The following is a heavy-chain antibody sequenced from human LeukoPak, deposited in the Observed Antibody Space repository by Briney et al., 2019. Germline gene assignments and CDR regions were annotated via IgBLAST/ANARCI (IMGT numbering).Heavy chain of an antibody. D-gene: IGHD3-10*01. J-gene: IGHJ3*02. CDR3: ARGRSITLLRGVAMSDGFDI. CDR2: TDTSGNYI. CDR1: GFTFSNYG. V-gene: IGHV3-21*01. Sequence: GGSLRLSCTASGFTFSNYGMNWVRQAPGKGLEWVSFTDTSGNYIYYGDSVKGRFIISRDNAKNLVFLQMNGLRAEDTAVYYCARGRSITLLRGVAMSDGFDIWGQGAMVAVSS.